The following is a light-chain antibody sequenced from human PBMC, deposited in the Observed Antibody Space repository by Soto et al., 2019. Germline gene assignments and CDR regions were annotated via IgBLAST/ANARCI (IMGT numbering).Light chain of an antibody. CDR2: GAS. V-gene: IGKV3-20*01. CDR3: QQYGSSPILA. Sequence: EIVLTQSPGTLSLSPGERATLSCRASQSVSSNYLAWYQQRPGQAPRLLIYGASSRATGIPDRFSGSGSGAHFTLTISRLEPEAFAVYYCQQYGSSPILAFGGGTNVEIK. CDR1: QSVSSNY. J-gene: IGKJ4*01.